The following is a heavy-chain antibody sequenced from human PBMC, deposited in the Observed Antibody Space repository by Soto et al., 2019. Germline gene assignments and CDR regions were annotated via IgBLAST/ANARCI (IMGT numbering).Heavy chain of an antibody. CDR3: ARGGGVGVAGSAAFDM. V-gene: IGHV1-2*02. D-gene: IGHD3-3*01. CDR2: INPATGAA. Sequence: QLHLVQSGAVVKKPGASVTVSCSASGYPVTAYYMHWVRQAPGRGLEWMGGINPATGAAKYTQTFQGRVTMTRYTSTSTVFMDLSGLTSEDTAVFYCARGGGVGVAGSAAFDMWGQGTLVTVSS. J-gene: IGHJ3*02. CDR1: GYPVTAYY.